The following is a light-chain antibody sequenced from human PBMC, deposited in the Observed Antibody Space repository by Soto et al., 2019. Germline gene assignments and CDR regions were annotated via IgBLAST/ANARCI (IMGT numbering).Light chain of an antibody. CDR1: QSVSSSY. CDR2: DAS. Sequence: EIVLTQSPCTLSLSPGERATLSCRASQSVSSSYLAWYQQKPGQAPRLLIYDASNRATGIPARFSGSGSGADFTLTISSLEPADFVVYYCQQRSKWPRTFGQGTKVDIK. J-gene: IGKJ1*01. V-gene: IGKV3-11*01. CDR3: QQRSKWPRT.